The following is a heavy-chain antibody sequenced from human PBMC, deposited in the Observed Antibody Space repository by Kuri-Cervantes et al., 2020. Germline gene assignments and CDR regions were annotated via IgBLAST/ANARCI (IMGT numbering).Heavy chain of an antibody. CDR3: AKGLYYYDRTAFDY. CDR2: ISWNSGSI. V-gene: IGHV3-9*02. CDR1: GFTSDDYA. J-gene: IGHJ4*02. Sequence: GGSLRLSCAASGFTSDDYAMHWVRQAPGKGLEWVSGISWNSGSIGYADSVKGRFTISRDNAKNSLYLQMNSLRAEDTALYYCAKGLYYYDRTAFDYWGQGTLVTVSS. D-gene: IGHD3-22*01.